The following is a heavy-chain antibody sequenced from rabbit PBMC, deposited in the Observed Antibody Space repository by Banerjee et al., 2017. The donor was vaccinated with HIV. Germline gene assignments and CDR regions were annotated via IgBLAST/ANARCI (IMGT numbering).Heavy chain of an antibody. V-gene: IGHV1S45*01. CDR2: IVAGSSGTT. D-gene: IGHD6-1*01. CDR1: GFTLSSSDY. J-gene: IGHJ4*01. Sequence: QEQLVESGGGLVQPEGSLTLTCKASGFTLSSSDYMCWVRQAPGKGLEWIGCIVAGSSGTTYYASWAKGRFTISKTSSPTVTLQMTSLTAADTATYFCARAGYVGATYVTGPFDLWGPGTLVTVS. CDR3: ARAGYVGATYVTGPFDL.